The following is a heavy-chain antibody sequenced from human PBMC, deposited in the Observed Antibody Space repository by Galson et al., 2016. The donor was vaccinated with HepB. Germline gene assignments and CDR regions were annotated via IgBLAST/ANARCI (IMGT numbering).Heavy chain of an antibody. CDR3: ARVAPGKGVLNLTHGMDV. CDR1: GYTFSSYG. J-gene: IGHJ6*02. D-gene: IGHD3-9*01. CDR2: IRAYDGKT. Sequence: SVKVSCKASGYTFSSYGISWVRQAPGQVLEWMGWIRAYDGKTDYAQRFQGRVTMTTDTSTSTAYMELRSLRSDDTAVYYCARVAPGKGVLNLTHGMDVWGQGTTVTVSS. V-gene: IGHV1-18*04.